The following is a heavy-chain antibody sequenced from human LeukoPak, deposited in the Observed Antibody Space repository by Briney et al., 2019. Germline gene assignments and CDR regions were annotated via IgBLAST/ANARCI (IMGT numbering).Heavy chain of an antibody. J-gene: IGHJ6*02. D-gene: IGHD1-1*01. V-gene: IGHV3-7*01. CDR1: GFTFDKSW. CDR2: INHEGGDI. CDR3: ATYINWVAGDV. Sequence: GGSLRLSCAASGFTFDKSWMSWVRQAPGKGLEWVANINHEGGDIQYVDSVKGRFTISRDNAKDSVYLQMNSPRAEDTAVYHCATYINWVAGDVWGQGTTVTVSS.